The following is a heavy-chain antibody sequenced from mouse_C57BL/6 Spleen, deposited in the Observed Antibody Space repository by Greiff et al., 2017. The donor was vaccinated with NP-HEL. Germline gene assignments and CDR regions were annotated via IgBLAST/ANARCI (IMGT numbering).Heavy chain of an antibody. CDR1: GYTFTSYW. D-gene: IGHD2-3*01. J-gene: IGHJ2*01. V-gene: IGHV1-69*01. CDR2: IDPSDSYT. CDR3: ARSSYDGYYN. Sequence: QVQLKQPGAELVMPGASVKLSCKASGYTFTSYWMHWVKQRPGQGLEWIGEIDPSDSYTNYNQKFKGKSTLTVDKSSSTAYMQLSSLTSEDSAVDYWARSSYDGYYNWGQGTTLTVAS.